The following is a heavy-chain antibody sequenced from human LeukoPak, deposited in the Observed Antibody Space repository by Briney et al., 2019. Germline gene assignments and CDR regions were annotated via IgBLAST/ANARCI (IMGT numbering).Heavy chain of an antibody. D-gene: IGHD4-17*01. CDR2: ISYDGSNT. J-gene: IGHJ4*02. Sequence: GRSLRLSCAASGFTFSTYAMHWVRQAPGKGLEWVAVISYDGSNTYSADSVKGRFTISRDNSKNTLYLQMNSLRAEDTAVYYCARDLVRDYGDYVGGVFDYWGQGTLVTVSS. CDR3: ARDLVRDYGDYVGGVFDY. CDR1: GFTFSTYA. V-gene: IGHV3-30-3*01.